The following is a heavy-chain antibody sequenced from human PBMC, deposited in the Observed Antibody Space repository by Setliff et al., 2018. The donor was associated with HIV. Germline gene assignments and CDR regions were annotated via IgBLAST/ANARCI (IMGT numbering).Heavy chain of an antibody. V-gene: IGHV1-8*01. J-gene: IGHJ6*02. Sequence: GASVKVSCKDSGSTFSTYDINWVRQAPGQGPEWMGWMNPNSGNTGYAPKLQGRVTMTRNTSISTAYMELCSLRSDDTAGYYCASSWSRVPYYGMDVWGQGTTVTVSS. CDR3: ASSWSRVPYYGMDV. CDR2: MNPNSGNT. D-gene: IGHD6-13*01. CDR1: GSTFSTYD.